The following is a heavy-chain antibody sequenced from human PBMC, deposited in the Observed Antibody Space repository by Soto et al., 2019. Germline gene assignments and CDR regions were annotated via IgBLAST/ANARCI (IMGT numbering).Heavy chain of an antibody. CDR2: INWDGVNK. CDR3: AKDVDRLGELWGYFQS. D-gene: IGHD3-16*01. V-gene: IGHV3-9*01. Sequence: GGSLRLSCTVSGFMFEDFAMHWVRQAPGQGLEWVSGINWDGVNKGYAESVLGRFTISRDNAKKSLYLDMNYLRPEDTALYFCAKDVDRLGELWGYFQSWGQGTMVTV. CDR1: GFMFEDFA. J-gene: IGHJ1*01.